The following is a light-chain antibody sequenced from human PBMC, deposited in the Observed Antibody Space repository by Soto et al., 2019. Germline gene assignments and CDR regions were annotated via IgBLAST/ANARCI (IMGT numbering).Light chain of an antibody. CDR2: ANS. CDR1: SSNIGAGYD. V-gene: IGLV1-40*01. J-gene: IGLJ2*01. Sequence: QSVLTQPPSVSGAPGXRVTISCTGSSSNIGAGYDVHWYQQLPGTAPKLLIYANSNRPSGVPDRFSGSKSGTSASLAITGLQAEDEADYYCQSYDTSLSVVFGGGTKVTVL. CDR3: QSYDTSLSVV.